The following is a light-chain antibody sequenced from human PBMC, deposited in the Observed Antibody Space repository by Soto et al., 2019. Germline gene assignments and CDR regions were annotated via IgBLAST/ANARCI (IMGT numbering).Light chain of an antibody. J-gene: IGKJ2*01. Sequence: IQLTQSPSSLSASVGDTVTITCRASQTISNFLNWYQHKPGKGPKLLIYAASSLLSGVSSRFSGSGSGTDFTLTISSLRPEDFATYYCQQSYRTPYTFGQGNKLEI. CDR3: QQSYRTPYT. V-gene: IGKV1-39*01. CDR2: AAS. CDR1: QTISNF.